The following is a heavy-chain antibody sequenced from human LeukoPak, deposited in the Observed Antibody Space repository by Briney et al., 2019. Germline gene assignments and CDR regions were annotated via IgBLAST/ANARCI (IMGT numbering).Heavy chain of an antibody. J-gene: IGHJ6*02. V-gene: IGHV1-8*01. Sequence: ATGXXXXWMGWXXXXSGNTGYAQKFQGRVTMTRNTSISTAYMELSSLRSEDTAVYYCARILRYFDWLLGDYYGMDVWGQGTTVTVSS. CDR2: XXXXSGNT. D-gene: IGHD3-9*01. CDR3: ARILRYFDWLLGDYYGMDV.